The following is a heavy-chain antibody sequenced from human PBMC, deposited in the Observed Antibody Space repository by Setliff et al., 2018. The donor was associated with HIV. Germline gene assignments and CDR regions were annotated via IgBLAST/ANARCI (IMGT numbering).Heavy chain of an antibody. V-gene: IGHV4-4*08. Sequence: PSETLSLTCTVSGDSSSNDYWTWVRQPPGKGLEWIGNIHTSGSTNYNPSLKSRVTISVDTSKNQFSLKLSSVTAADTAVYYCAREHFWSGYYSYDAFDIWGQGTMVTVSS. CDR3: AREHFWSGYYSYDAFDI. D-gene: IGHD3-3*02. J-gene: IGHJ3*02. CDR1: GDSSSNDY. CDR2: IHTSGST.